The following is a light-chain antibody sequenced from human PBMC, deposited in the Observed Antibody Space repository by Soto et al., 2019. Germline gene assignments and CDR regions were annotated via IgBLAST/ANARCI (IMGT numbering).Light chain of an antibody. CDR3: AAWDDRLNGFYV. J-gene: IGLJ1*01. V-gene: IGLV1-44*01. CDR2: SNN. Sequence: QSVLTQPPSASGTPGHRVTISCSGSSSNIGSNTVSWYQQLPGTAPKLLIYSNNRRPSGVPERFSGSNSGTSASLAISGLQSEDEADYYCAAWDDRLNGFYVFGTGTKVTVL. CDR1: SSNIGSNT.